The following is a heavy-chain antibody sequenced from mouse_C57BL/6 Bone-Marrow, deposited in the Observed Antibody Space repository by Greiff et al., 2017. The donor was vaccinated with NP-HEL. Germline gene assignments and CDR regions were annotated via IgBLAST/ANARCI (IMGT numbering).Heavy chain of an antibody. Sequence: EVQLVESGGGLVQPGESLKLSCESNEYEFPSHDMSWVRKTPEKRLELVAAINSDGGSTYYPDTMARRFIISRDNTEKTLYLQLSSLRSEDTAWYYCARHSITTVVATTDDFDYWGQGTTLTVSS. CDR1: EYEFPSHD. CDR2: INSDGGST. V-gene: IGHV5-2*01. J-gene: IGHJ2*01. CDR3: ARHSITTVVATTDDFDY. D-gene: IGHD1-1*01.